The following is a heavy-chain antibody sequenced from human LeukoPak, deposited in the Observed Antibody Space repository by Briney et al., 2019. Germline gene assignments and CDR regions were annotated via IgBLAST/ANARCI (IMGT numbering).Heavy chain of an antibody. J-gene: IGHJ6*02. Sequence: GESLKISCKGSGYSFTSYWIGWVRQMPGKGLEWMGSIYPGDSDTRYSPSFQGQVTISADKSISTAYLQWSSLKASDTAMYYCARHLAYYYDSSGYPYYYYYGMDVWGQGTTVTVSS. CDR3: ARHLAYYYDSSGYPYYYYYGMDV. CDR1: GYSFTSYW. D-gene: IGHD3-22*01. V-gene: IGHV5-51*01. CDR2: IYPGDSDT.